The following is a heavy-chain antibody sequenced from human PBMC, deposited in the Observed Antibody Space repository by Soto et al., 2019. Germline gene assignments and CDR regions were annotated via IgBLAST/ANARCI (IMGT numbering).Heavy chain of an antibody. CDR3: ARDQRGGDYYDSLDY. Sequence: GVSVKVSCKASGYTFTIDVGHWVRQAHGQRLEWMGWINAGNGNTKYSQKFQGRVTISRDTSASTAYMELSSLRSEDTAVYYCARDQRGGDYYDSLDYWGQGTLVTVSS. CDR2: INAGNGNT. V-gene: IGHV1-3*01. D-gene: IGHD3-22*01. J-gene: IGHJ4*02. CDR1: GYTFTIDV.